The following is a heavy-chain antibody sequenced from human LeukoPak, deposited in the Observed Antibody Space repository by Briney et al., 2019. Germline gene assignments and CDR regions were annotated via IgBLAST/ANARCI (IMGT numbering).Heavy chain of an antibody. J-gene: IGHJ4*02. D-gene: IGHD3-22*01. V-gene: IGHV4-38-2*02. CDR3: ARDGGGDSSGYY. CDR1: GYSISSGYY. Sequence: PSETLSLTCTVSGYSISSGYYWAWIRQPPGKGLEWIGYIYYSGSTYYNPSLKSRVTISVDTSKNQFSLKLSSVTAADTAVYYCARDGGGDSSGYYWGQGTLVTVSS. CDR2: IYYSGST.